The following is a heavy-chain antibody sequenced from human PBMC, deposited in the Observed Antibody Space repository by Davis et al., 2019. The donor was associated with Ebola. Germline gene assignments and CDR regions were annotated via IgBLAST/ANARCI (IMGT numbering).Heavy chain of an antibody. D-gene: IGHD1-14*01. V-gene: IGHV3-21*01. J-gene: IGHJ6*02. CDR1: GFTFSNAW. CDR3: ARARVTTPYYYYGMDV. Sequence: GGSLRLSCAASGFTFSNAWMSWVRQAPGKGLEWVSAISGSGGSTYYADSVKGRFTISRDNAKNSLYLQMNRLRAEDTAVYYCARARVTTPYYYYGMDVWGQGTTVTVSS. CDR2: ISGSGGST.